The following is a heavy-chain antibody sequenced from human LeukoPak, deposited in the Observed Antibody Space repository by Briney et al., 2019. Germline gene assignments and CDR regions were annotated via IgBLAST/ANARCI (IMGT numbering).Heavy chain of an antibody. CDR1: GGSLSSYY. V-gene: IGHV4-59*01. Sequence: ETLSLTCTVSGGSLSSYYWSWVRQPPGKGLEGIGYIYYSGSTNYNPSLTSRFTISVDTSKNQFSLKLSSVTAADTAVYYCARGAVAGTFDYWGQGTLVSVSS. J-gene: IGHJ4*02. CDR2: IYYSGST. D-gene: IGHD6-19*01. CDR3: ARGAVAGTFDY.